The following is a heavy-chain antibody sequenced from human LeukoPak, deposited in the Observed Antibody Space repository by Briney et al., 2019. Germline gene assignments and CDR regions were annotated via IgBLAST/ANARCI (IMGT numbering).Heavy chain of an antibody. CDR2: INHSAST. Sequence: SETLSLTCAVEGGSLSNYYWSWIRQPPGKGLEWIGEINHSASTTYNPSLKSRVTISVDTSKNQFSLKLSSVTAADTAVYYCARVHYGSGSYLHYYYYYYMDVWGKGTTVTVSS. V-gene: IGHV4-34*01. D-gene: IGHD3-10*01. J-gene: IGHJ6*03. CDR3: ARVHYGSGSYLHYYYYYYMDV. CDR1: GGSLSNYY.